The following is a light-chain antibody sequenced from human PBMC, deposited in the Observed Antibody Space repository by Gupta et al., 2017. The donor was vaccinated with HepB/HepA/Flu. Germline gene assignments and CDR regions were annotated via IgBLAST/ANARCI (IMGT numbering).Light chain of an antibody. V-gene: IGLV1-36*01. CDR3: AAWDDSLNGLV. CDR1: WSNIGDNT. CDR2: YDD. J-gene: IGLJ3*02. Sequence: QSVVTQPPSVSEAPRQRVTISCSGSWSNIGDNTVNWYQQLPGKAPKLLIYYDDLLPSGVSDRFACSKSGTSASLTISGLQSEDEADYDCAAWDDSLNGLVFGGGTKLTVL.